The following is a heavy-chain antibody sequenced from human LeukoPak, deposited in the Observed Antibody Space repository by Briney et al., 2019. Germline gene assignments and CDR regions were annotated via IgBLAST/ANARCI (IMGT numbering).Heavy chain of an antibody. J-gene: IGHJ4*02. CDR2: IYYSGST. CDR1: GGSISSYY. D-gene: IGHD3-10*01. V-gene: IGHV4-59*01. CDR3: ARSTYSYSSGARPNFDY. Sequence: PSETLSLTCAVSGGSISSYYWSWIRQPPGKGLEWIGYIYYSGSTNYSPSLKSRVTISVDTSKNQFSLKLSSVTAADTAVYYCARSTYSYSSGARPNFDYWGQGTAVTVSS.